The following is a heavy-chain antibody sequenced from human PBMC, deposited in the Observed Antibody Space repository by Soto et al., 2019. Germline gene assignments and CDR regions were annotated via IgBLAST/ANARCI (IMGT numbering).Heavy chain of an antibody. D-gene: IGHD3-10*01. CDR3: ATPGPLRGYFDY. Sequence: PSWKAYCGVSGYRLTELFMQGVGQAPGKGLEWMGGFDPEDGETIYAQKFQGRVTMTEDTSTDTAYMELSSLRSEDTAVYYCATPGPLRGYFDYWGQGTLVTVSS. V-gene: IGHV1-24*01. J-gene: IGHJ4*02. CDR1: GYRLTELF. CDR2: FDPEDGET.